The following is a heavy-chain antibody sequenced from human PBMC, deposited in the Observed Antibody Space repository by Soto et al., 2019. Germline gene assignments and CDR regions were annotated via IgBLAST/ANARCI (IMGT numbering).Heavy chain of an antibody. CDR2: IHKSGIP. D-gene: IGHD2-8*01. CDR3: AGKPNAIYYFDF. Sequence: SETLSLTCTASGGSISSHDYYWSWMRQHPTRGLEWIGYIHKSGIPYYSPSLRSRVTISVDTSQNQVSLGLRSVTAADTAVYYCAGKPNAIYYFDFWGQGTLVTVSS. V-gene: IGHV4-31*03. J-gene: IGHJ4*02. CDR1: GGSISSHDYY.